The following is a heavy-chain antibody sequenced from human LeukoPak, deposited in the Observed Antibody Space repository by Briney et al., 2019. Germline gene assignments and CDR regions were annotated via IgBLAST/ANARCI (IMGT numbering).Heavy chain of an antibody. J-gene: IGHJ4*02. D-gene: IGHD6-19*01. CDR1: SGSFSDFY. Sequence: PSETLSLTCAVYSGSFSDFYWNWIRQPPGKGLEWVGEINDSGTTNYNPSLKSRVTIAVDTSKNQFSLRLSSVTAADTAVYYCARMYAVAGTLSPYYFDYWGQGTLVTVSS. V-gene: IGHV4-34*01. CDR2: INDSGTT. CDR3: ARMYAVAGTLSPYYFDY.